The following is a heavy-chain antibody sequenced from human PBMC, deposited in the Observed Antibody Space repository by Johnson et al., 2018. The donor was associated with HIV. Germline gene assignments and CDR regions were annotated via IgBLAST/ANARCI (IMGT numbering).Heavy chain of an antibody. CDR1: GFAFRTYW. D-gene: IGHD6-13*01. CDR3: ASPLEAAAGPMDAFDI. CDR2: IYNDGSRT. Sequence: EQLVESGGGLVQPGGSLRLSCAASGFAFRTYWMVWVRQVPGKRPVWVARIYNDGSRTTYADSVRGRFTLSRDNAKYTLYLQMNSLRAEDTAVYYCASPLEAAAGPMDAFDIWGQGTMVTVSS. V-gene: IGHV3-74*02. J-gene: IGHJ3*02.